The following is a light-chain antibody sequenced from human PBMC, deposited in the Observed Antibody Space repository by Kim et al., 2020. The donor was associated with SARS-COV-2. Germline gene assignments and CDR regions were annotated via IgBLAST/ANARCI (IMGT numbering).Light chain of an antibody. CDR2: AAS. CDR3: QLGYRSPWT. J-gene: IGKJ1*01. V-gene: IGKV1-39*01. Sequence: DIQMTQSPSSLSASVGDRVTITCRASQNIINYLNWYQQKPGKAPKLLIYAASSLQSGVPSRFSGYGSGTDFTLTITSLQPDDFATYYCQLGYRSPWTFGQGTKVDIK. CDR1: QNIINY.